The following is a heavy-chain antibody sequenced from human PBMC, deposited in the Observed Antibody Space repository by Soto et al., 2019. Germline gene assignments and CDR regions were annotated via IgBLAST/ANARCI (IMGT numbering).Heavy chain of an antibody. CDR3: ARVEVASRGIDY. V-gene: IGHV3-74*01. CDR2: SIGDGSGA. D-gene: IGHD5-12*01. CDR1: GFTFTTSW. Sequence: EVQLVESGGDSVQPGGSLRLSCVASGFTFTTSWMHWVRQAPGKGLVWLSRSIGDGSGADYEDSVKGRFTISRDNAKNTVYLQMNSLRAEVTAVYYCARVEVASRGIDYWGQGTLVTVSS. J-gene: IGHJ4*02.